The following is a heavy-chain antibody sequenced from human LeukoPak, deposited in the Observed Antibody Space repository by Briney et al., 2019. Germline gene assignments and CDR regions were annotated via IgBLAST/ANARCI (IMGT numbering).Heavy chain of an antibody. CDR3: TSDYFDSSGYRYYFNY. CDR2: INSDGSST. CDR1: GFTFSSYW. V-gene: IGHV3-74*01. D-gene: IGHD3-22*01. J-gene: IGHJ4*02. Sequence: GGSLSLSCAASGFTFSSYWMHWVRQAPGKGLVWVSRINSDGSSTSYADSVKGRFTISRDNAKNTLYLQMNSLRAEDTAAYYCTSDYFDSSGYRYYFNYWGQGTLVPVSS.